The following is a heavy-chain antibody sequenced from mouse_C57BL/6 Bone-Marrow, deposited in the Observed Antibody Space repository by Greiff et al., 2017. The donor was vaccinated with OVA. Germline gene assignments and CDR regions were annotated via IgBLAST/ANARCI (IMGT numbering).Heavy chain of an antibody. CDR2: ISYDGSN. J-gene: IGHJ3*01. V-gene: IGHV3-6*01. CDR3: ARGKTPPRRFAY. CDR1: GYSITSGYY. Sequence: VQLKESGPGLVKPSQSLSLTCSVTGYSITSGYYWNWIRQFPGNKLEWMGYISYDGSNNYNPSLKNRISITRDTSKNQFFLKLNSVTTEDTATYYCARGKTPPRRFAYWGQGTLVTVSA. D-gene: IGHD6-1*01.